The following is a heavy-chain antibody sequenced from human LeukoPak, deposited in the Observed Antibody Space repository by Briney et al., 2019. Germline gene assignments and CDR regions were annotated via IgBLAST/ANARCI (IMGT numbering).Heavy chain of an antibody. Sequence: WASVKVSCKASGYTFTGDYMHWVRQAPGQGLEWMGWINPNSGGTNYAQKFQGRVTMTRDTSISTAYMELSRLRSDDTAVYYCARIPSYSSSWYELDYWGQGTLVTVSS. J-gene: IGHJ4*02. V-gene: IGHV1-2*02. CDR1: GYTFTGDY. CDR3: ARIPSYSSSWYELDY. CDR2: INPNSGGT. D-gene: IGHD6-13*01.